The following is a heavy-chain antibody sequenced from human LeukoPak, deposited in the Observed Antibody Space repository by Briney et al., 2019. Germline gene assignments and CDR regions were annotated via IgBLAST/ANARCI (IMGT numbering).Heavy chain of an antibody. CDR2: ISGSGVST. Sequence: GGSLRLSCAPSGFTFSNYGMSWVRQAPGKGLEWVSAISGSGVSTYYADSVKGRFTISRDNSKNTLYLQMNSLRVEDTAVYYCAKRDGGYWGQGTLVTVSS. V-gene: IGHV3-23*01. CDR3: AKRDGGY. D-gene: IGHD3-10*01. J-gene: IGHJ4*02. CDR1: GFTFSNYG.